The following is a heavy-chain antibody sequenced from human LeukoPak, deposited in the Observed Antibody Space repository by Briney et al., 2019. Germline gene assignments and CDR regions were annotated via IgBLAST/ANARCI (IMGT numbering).Heavy chain of an antibody. CDR3: ARDRFDYDSSGYPYDI. CDR1: GFTFSSYG. Sequence: PGGSLRLSCAASGFTFSSYGMHWVRQAPGKGLEWVSSISDTATDIYYADSVKVRFTISRDNAKNSLYLQMNSLRAEDTAVYYCARDRFDYDSSGYPYDIWGQGTMVTVTS. J-gene: IGHJ3*02. D-gene: IGHD3-22*01. V-gene: IGHV3-21*01. CDR2: ISDTATDI.